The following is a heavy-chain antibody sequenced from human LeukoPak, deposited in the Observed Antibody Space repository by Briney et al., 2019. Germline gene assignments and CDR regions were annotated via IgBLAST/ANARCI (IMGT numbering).Heavy chain of an antibody. CDR2: IYYSGST. D-gene: IGHD1-26*01. CDR3: ARGVNSGYFDY. Sequence: SETLSLTCTVSGGSISSSSYYWGWIRQPPGKGLEWIGSIYYSGSTYYNPSLKSRVTISVDTSKNQFSLKLSSVTAADTAVYYCARGVNSGYFDYCGQGTLVTVSS. J-gene: IGHJ4*02. CDR1: GGSISSSSYY. V-gene: IGHV4-39*01.